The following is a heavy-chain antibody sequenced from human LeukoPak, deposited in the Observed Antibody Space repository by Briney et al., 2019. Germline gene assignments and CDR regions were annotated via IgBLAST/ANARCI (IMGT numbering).Heavy chain of an antibody. Sequence: GGSLRLSCAASGFTFSYYWMDWVRRAPGKGLEWVANIKQDGSGIYYVDSVKGRFTISRDNAKNSLYLQMNSLRAEDTAVYYCSRSLDYWGQGTLVTVSS. CDR1: GFTFSYYW. CDR3: SRSLDY. CDR2: IKQDGSGI. V-gene: IGHV3-7*01. J-gene: IGHJ4*02.